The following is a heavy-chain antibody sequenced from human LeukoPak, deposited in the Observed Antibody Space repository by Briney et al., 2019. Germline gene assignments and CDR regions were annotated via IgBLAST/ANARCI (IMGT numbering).Heavy chain of an antibody. CDR1: GFTFSNYA. D-gene: IGHD2-15*01. CDR2: IIERGEDT. V-gene: IGHV3-23*01. CDR3: ARDRSSAY. J-gene: IGHJ4*02. Sequence: GGSLRLSCTASGFTFSNYAMSWHRQAPGKGLEWVSGIIERGEDTFYADSVKGRFTISRDNAKNSLYLQMNSLRAEDTAVYYCARDRSSAYWGQGTLVTVSS.